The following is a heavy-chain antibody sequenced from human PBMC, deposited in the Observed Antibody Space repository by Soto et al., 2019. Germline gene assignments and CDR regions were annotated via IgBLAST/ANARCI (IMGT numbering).Heavy chain of an antibody. Sequence: QVPLQESGPGLVKPSGTLSLTCAVSSGSISSSNWWSWVRQPPGKGLEWIGEIYHSGSTNYNPSLKSRVTISVDKSKNQFSLKLSSVTAADTAVYYCASTYSSGWYPKAGAFDIWGQGTMVTVSS. J-gene: IGHJ3*02. CDR1: SGSISSSNW. CDR2: IYHSGST. V-gene: IGHV4-4*02. D-gene: IGHD6-19*01. CDR3: ASTYSSGWYPKAGAFDI.